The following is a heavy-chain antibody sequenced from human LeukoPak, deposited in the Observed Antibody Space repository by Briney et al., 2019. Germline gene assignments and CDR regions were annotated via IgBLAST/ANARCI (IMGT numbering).Heavy chain of an antibody. V-gene: IGHV3-30-3*01. Sequence: PGGSLRLSCAASGFTFSNYAMHWVRQAPGKGLEWVAVISSDGSNKYYADSAKGRFTISRDNSKNTLYLQMNSLRAEDTAVYYCFFPGVTGKVYWGQGTLVTVSS. D-gene: IGHD1-1*01. CDR2: ISSDGSNK. J-gene: IGHJ4*02. CDR3: FFPGVTGKVY. CDR1: GFTFSNYA.